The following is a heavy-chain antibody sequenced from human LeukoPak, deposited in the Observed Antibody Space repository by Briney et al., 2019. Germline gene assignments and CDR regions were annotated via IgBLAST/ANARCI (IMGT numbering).Heavy chain of an antibody. CDR2: IYTSGST. CDR3: ASRTPHDILTGYYWVDYYMDV. CDR1: GGSITSGSYY. V-gene: IGHV4-61*02. J-gene: IGHJ6*03. Sequence: SQTLSLTCTVSGGSITSGSYYWSWIRQPAGKGLEWIGRIYTSGSTNYNPSLKSRATISVDTSKNQFSLKLSSVTAADTAVYYCASRTPHDILTGYYWVDYYMDVWGKGTTVTVSS. D-gene: IGHD3-9*01.